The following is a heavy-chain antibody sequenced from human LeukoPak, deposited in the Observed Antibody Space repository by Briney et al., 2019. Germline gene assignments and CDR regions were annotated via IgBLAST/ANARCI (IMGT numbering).Heavy chain of an antibody. CDR2: IDPSDSYT. J-gene: IGHJ3*02. D-gene: IGHD4-17*01. CDR1: GYSFTSSW. Sequence: GESLKISCKGSGYSFTSSWISWVRQMPGKGPEWMGRIDPSDSYTNYSPSFQGHVTISDDKSISTVYLQWSSLKASDTAMYYCARHRGGDYGLDAFDIWGQGTVVTVSS. CDR3: ARHRGGDYGLDAFDI. V-gene: IGHV5-10-1*01.